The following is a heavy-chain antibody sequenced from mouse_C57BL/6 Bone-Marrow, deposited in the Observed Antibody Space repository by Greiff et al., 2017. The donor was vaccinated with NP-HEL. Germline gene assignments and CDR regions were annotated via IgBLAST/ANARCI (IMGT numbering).Heavy chain of an antibody. CDR2: IDPSDSYT. CDR3: ARRGKST. Sequence: VQLQQPGAELVKPGASVKLSCKASGYTFTSYWMQWVKQRPGQGLEWIGEIDPSDSYTNYNQKFKGKATLTVDTSSSTAYMQLSSLTSENSAVYYCARRGKSTWGQGTTLTVSS. V-gene: IGHV1-50*01. J-gene: IGHJ2*01. CDR1: GYTFTSYW. D-gene: IGHD2-1*01.